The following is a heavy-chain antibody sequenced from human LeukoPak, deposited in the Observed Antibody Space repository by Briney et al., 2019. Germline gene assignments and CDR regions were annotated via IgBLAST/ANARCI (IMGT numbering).Heavy chain of an antibody. CDR1: GFTFSDYY. CDR3: ARVEDYYDSSGYAGGPQGSFDY. V-gene: IGHV3-11*01. D-gene: IGHD3-22*01. CDR2: ISSSGSTI. J-gene: IGHJ4*02. Sequence: PGGSLRLSCAASGFTFSDYYMSWIRQAPGKGLEWVSYISSSGSTIYYADSVKGRFTISRDNAKNSLYLQMNSLRAEDTAVYYCARVEDYYDSSGYAGGPQGSFDYWGQGTLVTVSS.